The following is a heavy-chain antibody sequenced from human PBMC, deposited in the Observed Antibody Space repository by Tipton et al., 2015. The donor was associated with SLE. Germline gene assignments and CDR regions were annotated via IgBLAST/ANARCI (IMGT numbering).Heavy chain of an antibody. CDR2: ISWNSDTI. CDR3: AKDRGAIKYYGMDV. J-gene: IGHJ6*02. Sequence: LSLTCTVSGGSISGHYWSWIRQPPGKGLGGVSGISWNSDTIAYADSVKGRITISRDNAKNSLYLQMDSLRAEDTALYYCAKDRGAIKYYGMDVWGQGTTVTVAS. CDR1: GGSISGHY. V-gene: IGHV3-9*01.